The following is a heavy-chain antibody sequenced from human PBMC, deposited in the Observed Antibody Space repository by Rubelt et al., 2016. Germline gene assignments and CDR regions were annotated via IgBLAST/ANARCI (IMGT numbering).Heavy chain of an antibody. Sequence: VQLVESGGGLVQPGRSLRLSCAASGFTFDDYAMHWVRQGPGKGLEWVSGISWNSGTTGYADSLKGRFSISRDNAKNSLYLQMNSLRPEDTALYYCAKDVRKQWLGLPGDYYGMDVWGQGTTVTVSS. J-gene: IGHJ6*02. D-gene: IGHD6-19*01. CDR3: AKDVRKQWLGLPGDYYGMDV. CDR2: ISWNSGTT. CDR1: GFTFDDYA. V-gene: IGHV3-9*01.